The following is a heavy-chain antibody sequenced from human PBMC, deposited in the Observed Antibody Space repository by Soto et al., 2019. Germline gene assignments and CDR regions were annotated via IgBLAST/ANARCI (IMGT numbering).Heavy chain of an antibody. CDR3: ASWSGELFYMGYYYYGMDV. J-gene: IGHJ6*02. Sequence: GGSLRLSCAASGFTVSSNYMSWVRQAPGKGLEWVSVIYSGGSTYYADSVKGRFTISRDNSKNTLYLQMNSLRAEDTAVYYCASWSGELFYMGYYYYGMDVWGQGTTVTVSS. D-gene: IGHD3-10*01. CDR1: GFTVSSNY. CDR2: IYSGGST. V-gene: IGHV3-53*01.